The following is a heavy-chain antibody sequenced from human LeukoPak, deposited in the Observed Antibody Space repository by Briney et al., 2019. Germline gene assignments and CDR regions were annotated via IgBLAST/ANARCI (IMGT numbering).Heavy chain of an antibody. V-gene: IGHV3-33*01. CDR1: GFTFSSYG. CDR3: ASRGSKFDF. Sequence: PGGSLRLSCAASGFTFSSYGMHWVRQAPGKGLEWVADIWYDGSNTDDADSVKGRFTISRDNSKNTLYLQMNSLRAEDTAVYYCASRGSKFDFWGQGTLVTVSS. J-gene: IGHJ4*02. CDR2: IWYDGSNT.